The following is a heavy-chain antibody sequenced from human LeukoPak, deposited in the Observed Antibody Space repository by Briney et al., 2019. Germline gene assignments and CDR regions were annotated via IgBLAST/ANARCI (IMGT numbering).Heavy chain of an antibody. CDR2: ISSSSSYI. CDR3: ARATDYYYYGMDV. V-gene: IGHV3-21*01. CDR1: GFTFSSYS. Sequence: TGGPLRLSCAASGFTFSSYSMNWVRQALGKGLGWVSSISSSSSYIYYADSVKGRFTISRDNAKNSLYLQMNSLRAEDTAVYYCARATDYYYYGMDVWGQGTTVTVSS. J-gene: IGHJ6*02.